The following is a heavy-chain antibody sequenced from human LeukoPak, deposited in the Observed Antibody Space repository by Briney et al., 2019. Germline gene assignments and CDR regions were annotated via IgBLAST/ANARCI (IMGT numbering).Heavy chain of an antibody. D-gene: IGHD3-22*01. CDR3: ANEGITMIVVLSYFAY. V-gene: IGHV3-23*01. CDR2: ISGSGGST. Sequence: PGGSLRLSCAASGFTFSSYAMSWVRQAPGKGLEWVSAISGSGGSTYYADSVKGWFTISRDNSKNTLYLQMNSLRAEDTAVYYCANEGITMIVVLSYFAYWGQGTLVTVSS. CDR1: GFTFSSYA. J-gene: IGHJ4*02.